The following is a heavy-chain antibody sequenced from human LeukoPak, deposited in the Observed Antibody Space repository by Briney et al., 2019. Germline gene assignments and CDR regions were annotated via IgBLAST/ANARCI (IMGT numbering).Heavy chain of an antibody. V-gene: IGHV3-30*03. CDR2: ISYDGSNK. CDR3: ARDQMDY. CDR1: GFTFSSYG. J-gene: IGHJ4*02. Sequence: GGSLRLSCAASGFTFSSYGMHWVRQAPGKGLEWVAVISYDGSNKYYADSVKGRFTISRDNSKNTLYLQMNSLRAEDTAVYYCARDQMDYWGQGTLVTVSS.